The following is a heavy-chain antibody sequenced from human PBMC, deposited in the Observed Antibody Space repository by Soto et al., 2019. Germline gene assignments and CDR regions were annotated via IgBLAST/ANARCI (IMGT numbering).Heavy chain of an antibody. D-gene: IGHD2-2*01. V-gene: IGHV1-3*01. CDR1: GYTFTSYA. CDR3: ARDPLPNAYCISTFCYRLPWFDP. Sequence: ASVKVSCKASGYTFTSYAMHWVRQAPGQRLEWMGWINAGNGNTKYSQKFQGRVTITRDTSASTAYMKLSSLSSEDTAVYYCARDPLPNAYCISTFCYRLPWFDPWGQGALVTVSS. CDR2: INAGNGNT. J-gene: IGHJ5*02.